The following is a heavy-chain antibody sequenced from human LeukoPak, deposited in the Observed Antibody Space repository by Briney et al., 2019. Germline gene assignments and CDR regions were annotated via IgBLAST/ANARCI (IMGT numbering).Heavy chain of an antibody. J-gene: IGHJ6*03. CDR2: IKQDGSEK. Sequence: GGSLRLSCAASGFTFSSYWMSWVRQAPGKGLEWVANIKQDGSEKYYVDSVKGRFTISRDNAKNSLYLQMNSLRAEDTAVYYCARTTTHYYYYYMDVWGKGTTVTVSS. V-gene: IGHV3-7*01. CDR3: ARTTTHYYYYYMDV. D-gene: IGHD1-14*01. CDR1: GFTFSSYW.